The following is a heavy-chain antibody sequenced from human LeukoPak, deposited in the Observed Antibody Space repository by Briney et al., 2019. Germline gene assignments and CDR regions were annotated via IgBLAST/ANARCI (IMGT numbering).Heavy chain of an antibody. Sequence: SETLSLTCTVSGGSISSYYWSWIRQPAGKGLEWIGRIYTSGSTNYNPSLKSRVTMSVDTSKNQFSLKLSSVTAADTAVHYCARGSRIAAAGTVGYYYYYMDVWGKGTTVTVSS. J-gene: IGHJ6*03. D-gene: IGHD6-13*01. V-gene: IGHV4-4*07. CDR2: IYTSGST. CDR1: GGSISSYY. CDR3: ARGSRIAAAGTVGYYYYYMDV.